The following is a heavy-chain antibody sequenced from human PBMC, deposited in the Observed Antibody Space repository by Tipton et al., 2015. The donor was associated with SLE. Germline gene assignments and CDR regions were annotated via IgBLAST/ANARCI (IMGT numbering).Heavy chain of an antibody. D-gene: IGHD3-16*01. J-gene: IGHJ3*02. CDR1: GFIFSRYW. CDR2: FSYSGGI. V-gene: IGHV4-59*01. Sequence: LRLSCAGSGFIFSRYWMSWVRQAPGKGLEWVGYFSYSGGINYNPSLKSRVTISADTSKNQFSLKLSSVTAADTAVYFCAREKGDAYPNLVAFDIWGQGTMVTVSS. CDR3: AREKGDAYPNLVAFDI.